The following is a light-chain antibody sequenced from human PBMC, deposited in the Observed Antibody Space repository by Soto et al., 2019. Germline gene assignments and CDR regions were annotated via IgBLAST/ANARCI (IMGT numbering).Light chain of an antibody. Sequence: DIQMTQSPSTLSASVGDRVTITCRASQSIDSWSAWYQQKPGRAPKLLIYQASSLESGVPSRFSGSGSGTEFTLTISSLQPDDFATYYCQQYRSYSWTFGQGSKVEIK. V-gene: IGKV1-5*03. CDR1: QSIDSW. J-gene: IGKJ1*01. CDR3: QQYRSYSWT. CDR2: QAS.